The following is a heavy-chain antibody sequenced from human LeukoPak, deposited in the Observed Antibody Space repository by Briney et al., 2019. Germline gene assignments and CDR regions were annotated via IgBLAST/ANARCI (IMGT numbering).Heavy chain of an antibody. J-gene: IGHJ5*02. CDR1: GFTFDDYA. CDR2: ISGSGGST. Sequence: GGSLRLSCAASGFTFDDYAMHWVRQAPGKGLEWVSAISGSGGSTYYADSVKGRFTISRDNSKNTLYLQVNSLRAEDTAVYYCATASGGYLPLPGNWFDPWGQGTLVTVSS. CDR3: ATASGGYLPLPGNWFDP. V-gene: IGHV3-23*01. D-gene: IGHD3-22*01.